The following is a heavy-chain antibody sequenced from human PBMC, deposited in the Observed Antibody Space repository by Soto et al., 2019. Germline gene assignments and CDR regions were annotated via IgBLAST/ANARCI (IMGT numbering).Heavy chain of an antibody. CDR2: IIPIFTTT. J-gene: IGHJ3*02. Sequence: QVHLVQSGAEVKKPGSSVKVSCKASGGTFSNHAINWVRQAPGQGLEWMGRIIPIFTTTNYAQKFQGRVTITADXSXITXYMELSSLKYDDTAIYYCAREVAADGTFREDVFDIWGQGTMVTVSS. CDR1: GGTFSNHA. D-gene: IGHD6-13*01. V-gene: IGHV1-69*12. CDR3: AREVAADGTFREDVFDI.